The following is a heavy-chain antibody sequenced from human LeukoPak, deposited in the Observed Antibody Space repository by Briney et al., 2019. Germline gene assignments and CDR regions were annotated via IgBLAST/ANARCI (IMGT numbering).Heavy chain of an antibody. CDR3: AKRGGTTVTTSNFHMDV. J-gene: IGHJ6*03. CDR2: IGYDGSNK. CDR1: GFTFSSYG. V-gene: IGHV3-30*02. Sequence: PGGSLRLSCAASGFTFSSYGMHWVRQAPGKGLEGVAFIGYDGSNKYTADSARGRFTLSRDNSKDTLYLQMNSLRAEDTAVYYCAKRGGTTVTTSNFHMDVWGKGTTVTVSS. D-gene: IGHD4-17*01.